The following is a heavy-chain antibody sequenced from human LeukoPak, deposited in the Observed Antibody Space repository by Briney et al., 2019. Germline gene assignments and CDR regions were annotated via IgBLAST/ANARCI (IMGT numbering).Heavy chain of an antibody. CDR1: GGSISTDDYY. V-gene: IGHV4-61*02. CDR2: IRTSGTT. CDR3: ARQTFGVLYFDS. D-gene: IGHD3-10*01. Sequence: PSQTLSLTCTVSGGSISTDDYYWNWIRQPAGKGLEWIGRIRTSGTTNYNPSLKSRVTISTDMSKNQFSLKLSSVTAADTAVYYCARQTFGVLYFDSWGQGTLVIVSS. J-gene: IGHJ4*02.